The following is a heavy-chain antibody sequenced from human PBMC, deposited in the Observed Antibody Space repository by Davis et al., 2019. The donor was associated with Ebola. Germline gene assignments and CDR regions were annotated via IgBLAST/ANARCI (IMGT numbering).Heavy chain of an antibody. V-gene: IGHV4-61*01. J-gene: IGHJ5*02. CDR1: GGSISSSSYY. D-gene: IGHD3-3*01. CDR3: ARNPYDFWSGYYRGDNWFDP. CDR2: IYYSGST. Sequence: SETLSLTCTVSGGSISSSSYYWSWIRQPPGKGLEWIGYIYYSGSTNYNPSLKSRVTISVDTSKNQFSLKLSSVTAADTAVYYCARNPYDFWSGYYRGDNWFDPWGQGTLVTVSS.